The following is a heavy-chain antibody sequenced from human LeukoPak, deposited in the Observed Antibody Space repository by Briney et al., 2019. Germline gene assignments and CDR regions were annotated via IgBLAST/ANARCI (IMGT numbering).Heavy chain of an antibody. CDR1: GGSIIINSYY. CDR2: IYYSGST. CDR3: ARMTRLWYFDP. Sequence: PSETLSLTCTVSGGSIIINSYYWAWIRQPPGKGLEWIGSIYYSGSTYYNPSLKSRVTISIDTSKNQCSLKLSSVTAADTALYYCARMTRLWYFDPWGQGTLVTVSS. V-gene: IGHV4-39*01. D-gene: IGHD6-13*01. J-gene: IGHJ5*02.